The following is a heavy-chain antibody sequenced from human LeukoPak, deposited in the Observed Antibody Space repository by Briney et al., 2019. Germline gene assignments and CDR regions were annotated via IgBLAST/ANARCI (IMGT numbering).Heavy chain of an antibody. CDR1: GGGSISSSNHY. V-gene: IGHV4-39*01. D-gene: IGHD6-19*01. J-gene: IGHJ6*02. CDR3: ARHSDGWYWGGSGMDV. CDR2: LNYSGST. Sequence: SETLSLTCIVSGGGSISSSNHYWGWIRQPPGKGLEWIGSLNYSGSTQYNPSLKSRVTLSVDTSKDQFSLKLSSVTAADTAVYYCARHSDGWYWGGSGMDVWGQGTTVIVSS.